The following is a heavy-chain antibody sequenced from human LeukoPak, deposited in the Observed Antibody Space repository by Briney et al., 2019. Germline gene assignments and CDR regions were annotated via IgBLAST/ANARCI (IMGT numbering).Heavy chain of an antibody. J-gene: IGHJ4*02. CDR3: AKRRTTVITMDYFDY. CDR1: GFSFSNYA. CDR2: ISGGTGTP. D-gene: IGHD4-17*01. V-gene: IGHV3-23*01. Sequence: PGGSLRLSCAASGFSFSNYAMSWVRQAPGKGLEWVSGISGGTGTPFYADSVKGRFTISRDNSKNTLYLQMSSLRGEDTAVYYCAKRRTTVITMDYFDYWGQGTQVTVSS.